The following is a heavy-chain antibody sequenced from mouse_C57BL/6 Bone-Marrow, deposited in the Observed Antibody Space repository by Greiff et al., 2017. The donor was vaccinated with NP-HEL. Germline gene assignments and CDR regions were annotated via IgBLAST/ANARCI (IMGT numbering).Heavy chain of an antibody. CDR3: ARNRYYGSSSAWFAY. V-gene: IGHV2-2*01. CDR2: IWSGGST. J-gene: IGHJ3*01. D-gene: IGHD1-1*01. Sequence: VQLQQSGPGLVQPSQSLSITCTVSGFSLTSYGVHWVRQSPGKGLEWLGVIWSGGSTDYNAAFISRMSISKDNSKSQVFFKMNRLQADDTAIYYCARNRYYGSSSAWFAYWGQGTLVTVSA. CDR1: GFSLTSYG.